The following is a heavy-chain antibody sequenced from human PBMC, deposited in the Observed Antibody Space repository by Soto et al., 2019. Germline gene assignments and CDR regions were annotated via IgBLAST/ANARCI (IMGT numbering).Heavy chain of an antibody. CDR3: AGSRDGYNYHYYGMDV. D-gene: IGHD5-12*01. Sequence: QVQLVESGGGVVQPGRSLRLSCAASGFTFSSYAMHWVRQAPGKGPEWVAVISYDGSNKYYADSVKGRFTISRDNSKNTLYLQMNSLRAEDTAVYYCAGSRDGYNYHYYGMDVWGQGTTVTVSS. V-gene: IGHV3-30-3*01. CDR1: GFTFSSYA. J-gene: IGHJ6*02. CDR2: ISYDGSNK.